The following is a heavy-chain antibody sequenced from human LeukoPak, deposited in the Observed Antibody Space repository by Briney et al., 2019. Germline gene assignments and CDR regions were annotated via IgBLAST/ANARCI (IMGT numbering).Heavy chain of an antibody. J-gene: IGHJ4*02. Sequence: ASVKVSCKASGYTFTSYDINWVRQATGQGLEWMGWMNPNSGNTGYAQKFQGRVTMTRNTAISTAYMELSSLRSEDTAVYHCARGRRWLQSPLLYWGQGTLVTVSS. CDR2: MNPNSGNT. CDR1: GYTFTSYD. D-gene: IGHD5-12*01. CDR3: ARGRRWLQSPLLY. V-gene: IGHV1-8*01.